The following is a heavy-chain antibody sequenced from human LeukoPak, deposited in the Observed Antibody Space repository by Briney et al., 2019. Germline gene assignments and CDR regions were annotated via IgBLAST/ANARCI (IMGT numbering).Heavy chain of an antibody. J-gene: IGHJ4*02. CDR1: GYTFTSYG. D-gene: IGHD2-2*01. V-gene: IGHV1-18*01. CDR3: AGSLGYCTSNSCYPKY. Sequence: ASVKVSCKASGYTFTSYGITWVRQVAGQGLEWMGWISAQHGQTEYAPKLQERVSMTTDTYTNTAYMELRSLRSDDTAVYYCAGSLGYCTSNSCYPKYWGQGTLVTVSS. CDR2: ISAQHGQT.